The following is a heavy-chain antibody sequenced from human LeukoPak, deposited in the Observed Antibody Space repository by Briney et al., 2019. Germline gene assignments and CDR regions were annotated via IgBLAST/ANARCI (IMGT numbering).Heavy chain of an antibody. CDR3: ARSGYSGYDPDSTFDY. V-gene: IGHV1-2*02. CDR2: INPNTGGT. Sequence: SVTVSCKASGYTFTDYYMHWVRQAPGQGLEWMGWINPNTGGTKYSQKFQGRVAMTRDTSISTAYMELSGLRSDDTAVYYCARSGYSGYDPDSTFDYWGQGTLVTVSS. D-gene: IGHD5-12*01. CDR1: GYTFTDYY. J-gene: IGHJ4*02.